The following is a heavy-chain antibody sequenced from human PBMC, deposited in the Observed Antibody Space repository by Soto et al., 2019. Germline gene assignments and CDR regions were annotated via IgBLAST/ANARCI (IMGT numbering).Heavy chain of an antibody. Sequence: SCTASGYTFSSYYWGWIRQSPGKGLEWIGNIYYSGNTFYNPSLQSRVAISVDTSKNQFYLHLSSVTAADTAIFYCASIAAPGTTHFDFWGQGTLVTVSS. CDR3: ASIAAPGTTHFDF. J-gene: IGHJ4*02. V-gene: IGHV4-59*04. D-gene: IGHD6-13*01. CDR2: IYYSGNT. CDR1: GYTFSSYY.